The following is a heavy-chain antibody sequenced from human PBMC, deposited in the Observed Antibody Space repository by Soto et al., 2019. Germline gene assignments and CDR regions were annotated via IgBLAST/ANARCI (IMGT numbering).Heavy chain of an antibody. CDR1: GFTFSSYS. CDR3: ARGRQQLGYYFDF. V-gene: IGHV3-21*01. D-gene: IGHD6-13*01. CDR2: ISSSSSYI. J-gene: IGHJ4*02. Sequence: GGSLRLSCAASGFTFSSYSMNWVRQAPGKGLECVSSISSSSSYIYYADSVKGRFTISRDNAKNTLYLHMNRLRAEDTAVYYCARGRQQLGYYFDFWGQGTLVTVSS.